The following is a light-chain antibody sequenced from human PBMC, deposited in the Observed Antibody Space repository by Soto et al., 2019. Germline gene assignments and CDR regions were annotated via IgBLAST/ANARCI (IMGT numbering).Light chain of an antibody. CDR2: DAS. CDR3: QLRSNWPPTWT. J-gene: IGKJ1*01. Sequence: EVVLTQSPATLSLSPGERATLSCRASQSVGTFLAWYQQKPGQAPRLIIYDASTRATGIPARFSGSGSGTDFTLTISSLEPEDFAVYFCQLRSNWPPTWTFGQGTKVEVK. V-gene: IGKV3-11*01. CDR1: QSVGTF.